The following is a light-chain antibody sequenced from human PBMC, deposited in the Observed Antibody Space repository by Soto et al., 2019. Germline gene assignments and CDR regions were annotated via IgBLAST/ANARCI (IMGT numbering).Light chain of an antibody. J-gene: IGKJ3*01. V-gene: IGKV1-5*01. CDR2: DAS. CDR3: QQYNSYLVT. Sequence: DIQVAQSPSSLSASVGDRVTITCRASQSISSWVAWYQQRPGKAPKLLIYDASTLDGGVPSRFSGSGSGTEFTLTISSLQPDDFATYYCQQYNSYLVTFGPGTKVDIK. CDR1: QSISSW.